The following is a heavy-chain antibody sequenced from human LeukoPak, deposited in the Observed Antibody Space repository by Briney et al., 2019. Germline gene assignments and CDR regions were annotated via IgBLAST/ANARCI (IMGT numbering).Heavy chain of an antibody. Sequence: SETLSLTCTVSGFSISSGDYYWSWIRQPPGTGLEWIGYIYYSGSTYYNPSLKSRVTISVDTSKNQFSLKLSSVTAADTAVYYCARALPDYYDSSHLKAPCDAFDIWGQGTMVTVSS. CDR3: ARALPDYYDSSHLKAPCDAFDI. CDR1: GFSISSGDYY. D-gene: IGHD3-22*01. CDR2: IYYSGST. V-gene: IGHV4-30-4*01. J-gene: IGHJ3*02.